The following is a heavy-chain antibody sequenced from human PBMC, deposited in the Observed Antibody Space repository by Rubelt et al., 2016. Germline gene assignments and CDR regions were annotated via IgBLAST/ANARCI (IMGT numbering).Heavy chain of an antibody. D-gene: IGHD3-10*01. Sequence: QVQLVQSGAEVKKPGSSVKVSCKASGGTFSSYAISWVRQAPGQGLEWMGRIIPILGIANYAQKCQGRVTSTAAKSTSTAYMERSSLRSEDTAVYYCARDPLPVRGVIMTPTHWGQGTLVTVSS. CDR3: ARDPLPVRGVIMTPTH. CDR1: GGTFSSYA. V-gene: IGHV1-69*04. J-gene: IGHJ4*02. CDR2: IIPILGIA.